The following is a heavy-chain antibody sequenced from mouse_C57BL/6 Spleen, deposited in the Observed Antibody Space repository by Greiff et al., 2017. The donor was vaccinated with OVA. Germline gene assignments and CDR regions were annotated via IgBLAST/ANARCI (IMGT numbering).Heavy chain of an antibody. CDR2: IYPGGGYT. Sequence: QVQLKESGAELVRPGTSVKMSCKASGYTFTNYWIGWAKQRPGHGLEWIGDIYPGGGYTNYNEKFKGKATLTADKSSSTAYMQFSSLTSEDSAIHYCARYNGNAFDYWGQGTTLTVSA. V-gene: IGHV1-63*01. J-gene: IGHJ2*01. CDR3: ARYNGNAFDY. D-gene: IGHD2-1*01. CDR1: GYTFTNYW.